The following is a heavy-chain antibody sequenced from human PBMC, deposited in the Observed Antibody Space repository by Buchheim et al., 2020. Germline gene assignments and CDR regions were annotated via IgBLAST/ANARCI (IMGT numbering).Heavy chain of an antibody. J-gene: IGHJ5*02. CDR3: ARDRGVAARPRGWFDP. V-gene: IGHV3-33*01. CDR2: IWYDGSNK. D-gene: IGHD6-6*01. CDR1: GFTFSSYG. Sequence: QEQLVESGGGVVQPGRSLRLSCAASGFTFSSYGMHWVRQAPGKGLEWVAVIWYDGSNKYYADSVKGRFTISRDNSKNTLYLQMNSLRAEDTAVYYCARDRGVAARPRGWFDPWGQGTL.